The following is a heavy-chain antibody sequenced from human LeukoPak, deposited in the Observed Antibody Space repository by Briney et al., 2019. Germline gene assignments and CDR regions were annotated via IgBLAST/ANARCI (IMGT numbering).Heavy chain of an antibody. V-gene: IGHV3-48*03. CDR1: GFTFSSYE. D-gene: IGHD2-15*01. Sequence: GGSLRLSCAASGFTFSSYEMNWVRQAPGKGLVWVSYISSSGSTIYYADSVKGRFTISRDNAKNSLYLQMNSLRAEDTAVYYCARDSYCSGGSCYSYYFDYWGQGTLVTVSS. CDR2: ISSSGSTI. CDR3: ARDSYCSGGSCYSYYFDY. J-gene: IGHJ4*02.